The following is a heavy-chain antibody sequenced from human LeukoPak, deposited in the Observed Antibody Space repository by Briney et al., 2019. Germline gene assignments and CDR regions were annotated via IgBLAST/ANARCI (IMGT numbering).Heavy chain of an antibody. Sequence: GGSLRLSCAASGFTFSSYGMHWVRQAPGKGLEWVAVISYDGSNKYYADSVKGRFTISRDNSKNTLYLQMNSLRAEDTAVYYCARDPCGGVCYHDYWGQGTLVTVSS. CDR3: ARDPCGGVCYHDY. D-gene: IGHD2-21*02. V-gene: IGHV3-30*03. CDR1: GFTFSSYG. CDR2: ISYDGSNK. J-gene: IGHJ4*02.